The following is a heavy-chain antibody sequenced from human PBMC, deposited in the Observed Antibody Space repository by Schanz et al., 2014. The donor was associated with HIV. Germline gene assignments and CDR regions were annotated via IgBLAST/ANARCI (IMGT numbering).Heavy chain of an antibody. J-gene: IGHJ4*02. CDR3: ANEEVPNDF. V-gene: IGHV3-23*01. CDR2: ISGSGGRT. CDR1: VSRFSFSDFA. Sequence: EVQLLESGGGLVQPGGSLRLSCAVSVSRFSFSDFAMSWVRQAAGKGLEWVSSISGSGGRTYYADSVKGRFTISRDNSKNTLYLQMNSLRVEDTAVYYCANEEVPNDFWGLGTLVTVSS.